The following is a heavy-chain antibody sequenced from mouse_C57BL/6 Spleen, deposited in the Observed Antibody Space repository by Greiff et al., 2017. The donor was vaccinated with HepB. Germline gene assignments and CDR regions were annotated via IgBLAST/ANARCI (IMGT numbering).Heavy chain of an antibody. CDR3: ARRDIEVTTGAMDY. J-gene: IGHJ4*01. D-gene: IGHD2-2*01. CDR1: GYTFTSYW. Sequence: VQLQQPGAELVKPGASVKMSCKASGYTFTSYWITWVKQRPGQGLEWIGDIYPGSGSTNYNEKFKSKATLTVDTSSSTAYMQLSSLTSEDAAVYYCARRDIEVTTGAMDYWGQGTSVTVSS. CDR2: IYPGSGST. V-gene: IGHV1-55*01.